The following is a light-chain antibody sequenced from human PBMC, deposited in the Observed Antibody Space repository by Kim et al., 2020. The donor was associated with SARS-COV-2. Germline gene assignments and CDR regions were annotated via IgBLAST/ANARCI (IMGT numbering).Light chain of an antibody. CDR1: QSVSSSY. J-gene: IGKJ1*01. CDR2: GAS. V-gene: IGKV3-20*01. Sequence: EIVLTQSPGPLSLSPGERATLSCRASQSVSSSYLAWYQRKPGQAPRLLIYGASSRATGIPDRFSGSGSGTDFTLTISRLEPEDFAVYYCQQYGSSPWTFGQGTKVDIK. CDR3: QQYGSSPWT.